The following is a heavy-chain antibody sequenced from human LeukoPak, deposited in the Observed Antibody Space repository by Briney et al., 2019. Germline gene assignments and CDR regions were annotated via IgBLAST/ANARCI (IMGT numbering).Heavy chain of an antibody. V-gene: IGHV3-64D*09. CDR2: ISRNGGST. CDR1: GFTFSRFA. J-gene: IGHJ4*02. CDR3: VKDLRSLFMGVLSRYLSY. D-gene: IGHD2/OR15-2a*01. Sequence: GGSLRLSCVASGFTFSRFAMYAVRQAPGKGLEYVAAISRNGGSTYYADSVKGRFTISRDNSKSTLYLQMSSLRAEDTAVYLCVKDLRSLFMGVLSRYLSYWGQGTLVTVSS.